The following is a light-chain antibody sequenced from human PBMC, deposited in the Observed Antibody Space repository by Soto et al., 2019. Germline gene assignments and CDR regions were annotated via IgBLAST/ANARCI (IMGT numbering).Light chain of an antibody. J-gene: IGKJ5*01. CDR1: QSRLYNSTNKTD. CDR3: QQYYTDPT. V-gene: IGKV4-1*01. CDR2: WAS. Sequence: DIVMTQSPYSLAGYLGERATINCKYSQSRLYNSTNKTDFGWYQQNPRQPPPLLLYWASTRESGVHDRFSATGSGTDFPLTLSRLQAEDVAIYYCQQYYTDPTFGRGTRLEIK.